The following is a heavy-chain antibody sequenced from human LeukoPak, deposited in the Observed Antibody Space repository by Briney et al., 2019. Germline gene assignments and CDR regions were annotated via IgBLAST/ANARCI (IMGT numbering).Heavy chain of an antibody. Sequence: SETLSLTCAVYGGSFSGYYWSWIRQPPGKGLEWIGYIYYSGSTNYNPSLKSRVTISVDTSKNQFSLKLSSVTAADTAVYYCARGRRDGYNPLDYWGQGTLVTVSS. CDR1: GGSFSGYY. CDR3: ARGRRDGYNPLDY. CDR2: IYYSGST. J-gene: IGHJ4*02. V-gene: IGHV4-59*01. D-gene: IGHD5-24*01.